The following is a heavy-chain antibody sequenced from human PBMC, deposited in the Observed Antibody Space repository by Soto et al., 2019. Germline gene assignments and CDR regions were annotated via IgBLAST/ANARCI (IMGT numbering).Heavy chain of an antibody. CDR2: ISGSGGST. Sequence: PGGSLRLSCAASGFTFSSYAMSWVRQAPGKGLEWVSAISGSGGSTYYADSVKGRFTISRDNSKNTLYLQMNSLRAEDTAVYYCAKVSGYQLYYYYYMDVWGKGTTVTVSS. CDR3: AKVSGYQLYYYYYMDV. CDR1: GFTFSSYA. V-gene: IGHV3-23*01. J-gene: IGHJ6*03. D-gene: IGHD2-2*01.